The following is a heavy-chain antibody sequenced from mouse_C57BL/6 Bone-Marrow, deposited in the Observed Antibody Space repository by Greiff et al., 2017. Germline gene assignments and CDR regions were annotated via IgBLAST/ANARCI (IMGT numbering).Heavy chain of an antibody. D-gene: IGHD2-5*01. V-gene: IGHV1-64*01. Sequence: QVQLQQPGAELVKPGASVKLSCKASGYTFTSYWMHWVKQRPGQGLEWIGMIHPNSGSTNYNEKFKSKATLTVDKSSSTAYMQLSSLTSEDSAVXYCARVYYSNYGLFAYWGQGTLVTVSA. CDR1: GYTFTSYW. CDR3: ARVYYSNYGLFAY. CDR2: IHPNSGST. J-gene: IGHJ3*01.